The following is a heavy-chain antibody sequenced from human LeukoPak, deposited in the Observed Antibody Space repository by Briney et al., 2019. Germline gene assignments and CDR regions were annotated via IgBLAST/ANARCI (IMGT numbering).Heavy chain of an antibody. CDR1: VFTFSGYA. CDR3: ARDLRRIAAYYFDY. Sequence: PGRSLRLTCAASVFTFSGYAIHWVRQAPGRGLEWVAVISSDGREKHHADSVKGRFTISRDNSKNTLYLQTNSLRAEDTAVYYCARDLRRIAAYYFDYWGQGTLVTVSS. CDR2: ISSDGREK. V-gene: IGHV3-30*03. D-gene: IGHD6-25*01. J-gene: IGHJ4*02.